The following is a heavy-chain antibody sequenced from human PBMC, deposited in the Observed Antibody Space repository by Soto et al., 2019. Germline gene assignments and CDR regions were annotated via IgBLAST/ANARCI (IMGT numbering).Heavy chain of an antibody. CDR3: AKDVSYYYDSSGYP. D-gene: IGHD3-22*01. CDR2: ISGSGGST. J-gene: IGHJ5*02. CDR1: GFTFSSYA. Sequence: GGSLRLSCAASGFTFSSYAMSWVRQAPGKGLEWVSAISGSGGSTYYADSVKGRFTISRDNSKNTLYLQMNSLRAEDTAVYYCAKDVSYYYDSSGYPWGQGTLVTVSS. V-gene: IGHV3-23*01.